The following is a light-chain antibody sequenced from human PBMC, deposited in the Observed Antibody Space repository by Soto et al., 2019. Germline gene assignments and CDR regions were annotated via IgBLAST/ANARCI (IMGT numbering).Light chain of an antibody. CDR2: KAS. V-gene: IGKV1-5*03. J-gene: IGKJ1*01. Sequence: DIQMTQSPSALSASVGDRVVITCRASQNINRGLAWYQQKPGEAPKLLIFKASTAQGGVPSRLSGSGAGTDFSLPISSLQPDDFATYYCQQYDRFWRTSGEGTKVEI. CDR1: QNINRG. CDR3: QQYDRFWRT.